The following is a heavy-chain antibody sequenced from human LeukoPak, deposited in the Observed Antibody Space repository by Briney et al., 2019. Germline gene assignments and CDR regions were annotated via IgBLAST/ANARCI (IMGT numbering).Heavy chain of an antibody. Sequence: GGSLRLSCAASGFTFSSYWMSWVRQAPGKGLEWVGNINHDGSDKYYVDSVKGRFSIYRDNAKHSLYLQMTSLRAEDTAVYYCARIVMAVTGRDCFDPWGQGTLVTVSS. CDR2: INHDGSDK. V-gene: IGHV3-7*04. J-gene: IGHJ5*02. D-gene: IGHD3-16*02. CDR1: GFTFSSYW. CDR3: ARIVMAVTGRDCFDP.